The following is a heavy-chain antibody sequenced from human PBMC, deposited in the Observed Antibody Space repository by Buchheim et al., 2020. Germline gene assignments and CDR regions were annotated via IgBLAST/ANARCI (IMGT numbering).Heavy chain of an antibody. CDR1: GFTFSSYG. V-gene: IGHV3-33*01. CDR3: ARDRRPLHYYDILTGYYKPSSSYYYGMDV. CDR2: IWYDGSNK. Sequence: QVQLVESGGGVVQPGRSLRLSCAASGFTFSSYGMHWVRQAPGKGLEWVAVIWYDGSNKYYADSVKGRFTISRDNSKNTLYLQMNSLRAEDTAVYYCARDRRPLHYYDILTGYYKPSSSYYYGMDVWGQGTT. D-gene: IGHD3-9*01. J-gene: IGHJ6*02.